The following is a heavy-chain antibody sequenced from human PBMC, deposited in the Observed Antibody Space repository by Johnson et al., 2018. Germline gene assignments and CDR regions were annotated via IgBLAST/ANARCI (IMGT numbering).Heavy chain of an antibody. V-gene: IGHV1-69*04. Sequence: QVQLVQSGAEVKKPGSSVKVSCKASGGTFSTYTINWVRQAPGQGLEWMGRIIPLLGIAHFAQKFQGRVTITADNSTTTAYMELSRLTSKDTAVYYCARERPCNLGYGGKVDAFEIWGQGTMFTVSS. CDR3: ARERPCNLGYGGKVDAFEI. CDR2: IIPLLGIA. D-gene: IGHD4-23*01. J-gene: IGHJ3*02. CDR1: GGTFSTYT.